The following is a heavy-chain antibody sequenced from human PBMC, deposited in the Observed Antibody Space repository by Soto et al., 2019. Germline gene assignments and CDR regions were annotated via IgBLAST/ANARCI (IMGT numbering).Heavy chain of an antibody. J-gene: IGHJ4*02. CDR3: TTATDLCSSTSCYTFDY. CDR2: IKSKTDGGTT. Sequence: GGSLRLSCAASGFTLSTYAMTWVRQAPGKGLEWVGRIKSKTDGGTTDYAAPVKGRFTISRDDSKNTLYLQMNSLKTEDTAVYYCTTATDLCSSTSCYTFDYWGQGTLVTVSS. CDR1: GFTLSTYA. V-gene: IGHV3-15*01. D-gene: IGHD2-2*01.